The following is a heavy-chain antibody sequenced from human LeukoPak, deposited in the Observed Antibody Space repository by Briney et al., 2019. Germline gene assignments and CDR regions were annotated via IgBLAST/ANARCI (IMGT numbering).Heavy chain of an antibody. CDR1: GFTFSSYA. Sequence: TGGSLRLSCAASGFTFSSYAMSWVRQAPGKGLEWVSAISGSGGSTYYADSVKGRFTISRDNSKNTLYLQMNSLRAEDTAVYYCAKRGGGDRYLYYYYYMDVWGKGTTVTVSS. CDR2: ISGSGGST. D-gene: IGHD2-21*01. CDR3: AKRGGGDRYLYYYYYMDV. V-gene: IGHV3-23*01. J-gene: IGHJ6*03.